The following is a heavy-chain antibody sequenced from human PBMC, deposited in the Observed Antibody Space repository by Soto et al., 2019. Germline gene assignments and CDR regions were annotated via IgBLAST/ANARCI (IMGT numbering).Heavy chain of an antibody. D-gene: IGHD3-22*01. J-gene: IGHJ5*02. V-gene: IGHV4-30-4*01. CDR2: SHHSGST. CDR1: GGSISSGDYY. CDR3: AREYNKSGYRRRDP. Sequence: QVQLQETGPGLVKPSETLSLTCTVSGGSISSGDYYWSWIRQSPGKGLEWIGYSHHSGSTYYNPSLKTRATMSVDSSRNQFSLKLTSVTAADTTVYYCAREYNKSGYRRRDPWGQGTLVTVSS.